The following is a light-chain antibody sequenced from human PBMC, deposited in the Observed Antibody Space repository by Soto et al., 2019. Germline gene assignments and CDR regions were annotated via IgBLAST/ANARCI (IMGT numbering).Light chain of an antibody. J-gene: IGKJ4*01. Sequence: DIQMTQSPSTLSASVGDRVTITCRASQSISSWLAWYQQKPGKAPKSLIYKASSLESGVPSRFSGSGSGTEFTLTISSLQSDDFATYYCQQYKSYPITFGGGNKVEIK. CDR2: KAS. CDR3: QQYKSYPIT. CDR1: QSISSW. V-gene: IGKV1-5*03.